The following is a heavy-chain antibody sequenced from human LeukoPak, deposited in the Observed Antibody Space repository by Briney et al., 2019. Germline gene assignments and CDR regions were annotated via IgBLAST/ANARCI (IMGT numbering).Heavy chain of an antibody. CDR3: ARGTRSFNRKTGTTYYFDY. D-gene: IGHD1-7*01. CDR1: GYTFTSYD. J-gene: IGHJ4*02. Sequence: GASVKVSCKASGYTFTSYDINWVRQATGQGLEWMGWMNPNSGNTGYAQKFQGRVTITRNTSISTAYMELSSLRSEATAVYYCARGTRSFNRKTGTTYYFDYWGQGTLVTVSS. V-gene: IGHV1-8*03. CDR2: MNPNSGNT.